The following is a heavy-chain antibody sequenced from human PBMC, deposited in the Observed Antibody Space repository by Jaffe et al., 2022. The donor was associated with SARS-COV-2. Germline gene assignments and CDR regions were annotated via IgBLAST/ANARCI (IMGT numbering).Heavy chain of an antibody. CDR3: ARGLVRGVIDSYYYMDV. V-gene: IGHV6-1*01. J-gene: IGHJ6*03. CDR1: GDSVSSNSAA. Sequence: QVQLQQSGPGLVKPSQTLSLTCAISGDSVSSNSAAWNWIRQSPSRGLEWLGRTYYRSKWYNDYAVSVKSRITINPDTSKNQFSLQLNSVTPEDTAVYYCARGLVRGVIDSYYYMDVWGKGTTVTVSS. CDR2: TYYRSKWYN. D-gene: IGHD3-10*01.